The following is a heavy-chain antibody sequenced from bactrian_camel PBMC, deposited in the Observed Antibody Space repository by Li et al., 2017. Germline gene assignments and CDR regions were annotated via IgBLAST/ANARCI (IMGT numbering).Heavy chain of an antibody. J-gene: IGHJ6*01. CDR3: AAVRYGGSWYPLCRARSADFGY. V-gene: IGHV3S1*01. CDR1: GYTYNRNC. D-gene: IGHD6*01. CDR2: IATGSGNT. Sequence: QVQLVESGGGSVQAGGSLRLSCAASGYTYNRNCMAWFRQAPGKEREGVARIATGSGNTYYADSVKGRFTISQDNAKNTLYLQMNSLKPEDTAMYYCAAVRYGGSWYPLCRARSADFGYWGQGTQVTVS.